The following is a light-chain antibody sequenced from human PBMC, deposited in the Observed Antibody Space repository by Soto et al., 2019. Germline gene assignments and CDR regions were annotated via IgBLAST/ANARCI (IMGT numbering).Light chain of an antibody. Sequence: IRMTQSPSSLSASVGDRVTLTCQASQDISTYLNWYQQQPGKAPRLLIYDASNLQKGVPSRFRGSGSGTDFSLTISSLQSEDSAIYYCQQYNNWPRATFGGGTKVEIK. CDR2: DAS. J-gene: IGKJ4*01. CDR1: QDISTY. V-gene: IGKV1-33*01. CDR3: QQYNNWPRAT.